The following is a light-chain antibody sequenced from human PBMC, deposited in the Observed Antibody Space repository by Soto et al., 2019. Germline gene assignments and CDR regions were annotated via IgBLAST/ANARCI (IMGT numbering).Light chain of an antibody. CDR1: QGISSA. Sequence: AIQLTQSPSSLSASVGDRVTITCRASQGISSALAWYQQKPGKAPKLLIYDASSLESGVPSRFSGIGSGTDFTPTISTLQPEDFATYYWQQFNSYPRTFAQGTRVEIK. J-gene: IGKJ1*01. CDR3: QQFNSYPRT. CDR2: DAS. V-gene: IGKV1-13*02.